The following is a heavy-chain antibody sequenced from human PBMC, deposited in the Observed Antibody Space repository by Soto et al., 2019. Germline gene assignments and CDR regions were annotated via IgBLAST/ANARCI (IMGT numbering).Heavy chain of an antibody. CDR2: VKQDGSKT. Sequence: EVQLVESGGDLVQPGGSLRLSCGTSGFSFSSYWMSWVRQAPGKGLEWLANVKQDGSKTYYVDSVKGRFVISRDNTKNSVFLQMNSLTVEATAVYFCASQRDYGEHDYWGQGTLVTVSS. D-gene: IGHD4-17*01. CDR3: ASQRDYGEHDY. CDR1: GFSFSSYW. V-gene: IGHV3-7*01. J-gene: IGHJ4*02.